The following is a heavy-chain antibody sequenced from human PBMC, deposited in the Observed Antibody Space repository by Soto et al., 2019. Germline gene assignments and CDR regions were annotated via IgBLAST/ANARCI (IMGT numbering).Heavy chain of an antibody. CDR1: GFIFDDFA. V-gene: IGHV3-9*01. CDR2: ISWNSDSI. Sequence: EAQLVESGGGFVQPGRSLRLSCAGSGFIFDDFAIHWVRQAPGKGLEWVSGISWNSDSIGYADSVKGRFTISRDNAKNALYLQMNSLRVEDTAWYYCTKVGGLYDFWSGPLHFDLWGQGTRVTVSS. D-gene: IGHD3-3*01. CDR3: TKVGGLYDFWSGPLHFDL. J-gene: IGHJ4*02.